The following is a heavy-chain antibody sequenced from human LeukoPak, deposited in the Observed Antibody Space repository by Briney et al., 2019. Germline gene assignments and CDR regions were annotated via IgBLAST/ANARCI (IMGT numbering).Heavy chain of an antibody. CDR3: ARGAGGYKTFDAFDI. V-gene: IGHV4-59*01. Sequence: SETLSLTCTVSGGSISSYYWSWIRQPPGKGLEWIGYIYYSGSTNYNPSLKSRVTISADTSKNQFSLKLSSVTAADTAVYYCARGAGGYKTFDAFDIWGQGTMVTVSS. D-gene: IGHD5-24*01. CDR2: IYYSGST. CDR1: GGSISSYY. J-gene: IGHJ3*02.